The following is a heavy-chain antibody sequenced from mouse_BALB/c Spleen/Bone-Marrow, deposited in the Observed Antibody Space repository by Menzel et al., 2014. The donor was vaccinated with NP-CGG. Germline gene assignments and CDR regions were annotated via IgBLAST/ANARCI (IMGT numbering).Heavy chain of an antibody. CDR3: ARKYGDY. CDR2: IYPGDGDT. CDR1: GYVFSSYW. Sequence: VMLVESGAELVRPGSSVKISCKASGYVFSSYWMNWVKQRPGQGLEWIGQIYPGDGDTNYNGKFKDKARLTADKSSSTAYMQLSSLTSEDSAVYFCARKYGDYWGQGTTLTVSS. D-gene: IGHD2-10*02. V-gene: IGHV1-80*01. J-gene: IGHJ2*01.